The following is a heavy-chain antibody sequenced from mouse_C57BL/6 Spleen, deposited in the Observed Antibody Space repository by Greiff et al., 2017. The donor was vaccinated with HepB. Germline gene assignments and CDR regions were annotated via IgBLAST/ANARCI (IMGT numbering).Heavy chain of an antibody. D-gene: IGHD1-1*01. CDR1: GYAFSSYW. CDR3: ARGEDYGSSPFAY. V-gene: IGHV1-80*01. Sequence: VQLQQSGAELVKPGASVKISCKASGYAFSSYWMNWVKQRPGKGLEWIGQIYPGDGDTNYNGKFKGKATLTADKSSSTAYMQLSSLTSEDSAVYFCARGEDYGSSPFAYWGQGTLVTVSA. J-gene: IGHJ3*01. CDR2: IYPGDGDT.